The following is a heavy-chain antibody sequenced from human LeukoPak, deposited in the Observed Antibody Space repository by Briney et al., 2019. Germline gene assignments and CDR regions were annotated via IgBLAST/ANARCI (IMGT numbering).Heavy chain of an antibody. D-gene: IGHD3-10*01. CDR1: SFIVSRYT. V-gene: IGHV3-48*04. J-gene: IGHJ4*02. Sequence: GGSVKIFCAADSFIVSRYTFKWARQAPGRGLEWLSYISSDSRKIYEADSMRGRLTISRDNARNSLFLQMNRLKAEDTAINYCVREDYYGKNSYPSRGFFCWGQRALVTVSP. CDR3: VREDYYGKNSYPSRGFFC. CDR2: ISSDSRKI.